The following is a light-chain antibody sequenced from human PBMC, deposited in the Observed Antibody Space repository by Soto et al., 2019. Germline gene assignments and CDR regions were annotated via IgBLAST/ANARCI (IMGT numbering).Light chain of an antibody. CDR3: QSYDSSLSGSV. CDR2: GNS. J-gene: IGLJ3*02. CDR1: SSNIGAGYG. V-gene: IGLV1-40*01. Sequence: QSVLTQPPSMSGAPGQRVTISCTGSSSNIGAGYGVHWYQQLPGTAPKLLIYGNSNRPSGVPDRFSGSKSGTSASLAITGLQAEDEADYYCQSYDSSLSGSVFGGGTKLTVL.